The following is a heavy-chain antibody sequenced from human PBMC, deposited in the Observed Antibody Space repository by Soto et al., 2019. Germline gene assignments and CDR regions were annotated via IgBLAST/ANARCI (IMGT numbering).Heavy chain of an antibody. V-gene: IGHV1-18*01. D-gene: IGHD5-12*01. CDR2: ISTYSGDT. CDR1: GYTFFTYD. J-gene: IGHJ5*02. Sequence: QVQFIQSGVEVKTPGASVKVSCQASGYTFFTYDISWVRQAPGQGLEWMGWISTYSGDTKYAQKFQGRVTMTTDTSTTTAYLELRSLRSDDTAVYYCARHHGPTTSENWFDPWGQGTLVTVSS. CDR3: ARHHGPTTSENWFDP.